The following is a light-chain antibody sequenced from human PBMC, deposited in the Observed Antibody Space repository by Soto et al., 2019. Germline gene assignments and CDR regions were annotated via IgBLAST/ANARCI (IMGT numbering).Light chain of an antibody. J-gene: IGKJ5*01. CDR1: QSLRSS. V-gene: IGKV3D-11*02. CDR2: DAS. Sequence: ETMMTQSPDTLSVSLGERATLSCRASQSLRSSLAWYQQKPGQAPRLLIYDASNRAKGIPARFSGSGPGTDFTLTISSLEPEDFAVYYCQQRSNWPITFGQGTRLEIK. CDR3: QQRSNWPIT.